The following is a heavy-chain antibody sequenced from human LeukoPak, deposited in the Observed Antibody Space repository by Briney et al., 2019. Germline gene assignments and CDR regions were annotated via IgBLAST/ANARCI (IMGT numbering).Heavy chain of an antibody. D-gene: IGHD3-16*01. V-gene: IGHV1-46*01. J-gene: IGHJ6*03. CDR3: ARDSGGQSMDV. Sequence: GASVTVSCKASGYTFTIYYMHWVRQAPGQGLEWMGIINPSGGSTSYAQKFQGRVTMTRDMSTSTVYMELSSLRSEDTAVYYCARDSGGQSMDVRGKGTTVTVSS. CDR1: GYTFTIYY. CDR2: INPSGGST.